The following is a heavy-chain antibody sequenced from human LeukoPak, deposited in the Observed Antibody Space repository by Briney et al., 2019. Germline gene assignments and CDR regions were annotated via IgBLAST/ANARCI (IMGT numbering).Heavy chain of an antibody. CDR3: AKVVSSGYYPI. D-gene: IGHD3-22*01. Sequence: SGGSLRLSCGASGFTFSFYWMTWVRQAPGKGLEWVANIKQDGSEKYYLESVKGRFTISRDNSKNTLYLQMNSLRAEDTAVYYCAKVVSSGYYPIWGQGTLVTVSS. J-gene: IGHJ4*02. CDR1: GFTFSFYW. CDR2: IKQDGSEK. V-gene: IGHV3-7*03.